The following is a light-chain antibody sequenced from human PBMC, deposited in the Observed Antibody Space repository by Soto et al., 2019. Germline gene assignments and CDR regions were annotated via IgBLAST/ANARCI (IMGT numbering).Light chain of an antibody. Sequence: DIPMTQSPSSLPASVGDRVTITCRASQSISSYLNWYQQRPGKAPNNLIYAASRLQSGVPSRFSGSGSGTDFTLTISNLQPEDVATYYCQQSYGSPLTFGGGTKVEIK. V-gene: IGKV1-39*01. CDR2: AAS. CDR1: QSISSY. CDR3: QQSYGSPLT. J-gene: IGKJ4*01.